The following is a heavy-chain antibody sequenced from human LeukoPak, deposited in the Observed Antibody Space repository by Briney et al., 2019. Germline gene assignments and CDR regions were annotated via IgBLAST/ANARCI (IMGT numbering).Heavy chain of an antibody. CDR2: IKSKTDRGTT. D-gene: IGHD3-10*01. CDR1: GFIFSNAW. Sequence: PRGSLRLSCAASGFIFSNAWMTWVRQAPGKGLEWVGHIKSKTDRGTTDYAAPVKGRFTISRDDSKNTLFLQMNSLKTEDTAVYYCTLPWGSGSYYDYWGQGTLVTVSS. CDR3: TLPWGSGSYYDY. V-gene: IGHV3-15*01. J-gene: IGHJ4*02.